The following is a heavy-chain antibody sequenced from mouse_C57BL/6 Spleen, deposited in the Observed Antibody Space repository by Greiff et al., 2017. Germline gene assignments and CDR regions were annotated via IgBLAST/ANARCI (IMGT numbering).Heavy chain of an antibody. CDR2: INPNNGGT. CDR1: GYTFTDYY. J-gene: IGHJ2*01. Sequence: VQLQQSGPELVKPGASVKISCKASGYTFTDYYMNWVKQSHGKSLEWIGDINPNNGGTSYNQKFKGKATLTVDKSSSTAYMELRSLTSEDSAVYYCARYPPDYWGKGTTLTVSS. CDR3: ARYPPDY. V-gene: IGHV1-26*01.